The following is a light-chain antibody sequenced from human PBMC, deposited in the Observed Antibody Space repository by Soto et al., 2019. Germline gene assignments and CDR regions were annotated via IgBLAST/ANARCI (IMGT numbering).Light chain of an antibody. Sequence: DIQMTQSPSTLSSSIGDNVTITCRATQSISSWLAWYQHKPGEAPKLLIYDDSDLETGVPLRFSGRGSETEFNLTINGLQPDDFATYYCQQYNSYSWTCGQGTKVDIK. V-gene: IGKV1-5*01. CDR2: DDS. CDR1: QSISSW. J-gene: IGKJ1*01. CDR3: QQYNSYSWT.